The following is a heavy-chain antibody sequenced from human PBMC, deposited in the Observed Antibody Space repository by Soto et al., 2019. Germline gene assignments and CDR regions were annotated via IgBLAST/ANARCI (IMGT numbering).Heavy chain of an antibody. V-gene: IGHV1-3*01. CDR1: GYTFASYA. J-gene: IGHJ4*02. Sequence: ASVKVSCKASGYTFASYAMHWVRQAPGQRLEWMGWMNAGNGNTKYSQKFQGRVTITRDTSASTAYMELSSLRSEDTAVYYCARDLPPVDYWGQGTLVTVSS. CDR3: ARDLPPVDY. CDR2: MNAGNGNT.